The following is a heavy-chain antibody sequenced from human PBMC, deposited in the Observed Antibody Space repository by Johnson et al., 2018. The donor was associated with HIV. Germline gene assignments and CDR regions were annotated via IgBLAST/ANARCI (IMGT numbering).Heavy chain of an antibody. J-gene: IGHJ3*01. CDR3: YCTDDFGAGSESKGTFDA. V-gene: IGHV3-23*04. D-gene: IGHD3-10*01. CDR2: ISGSGGST. CDR1: GFTFSSYA. Sequence: VQLVESGGGVVQPGRSLRLSCAASGFTFSSYAMSWVRQAPGKGLEWVSAISGSGGSTYYADSVKGRFPISRDNSKNTLYLQMSSLRQDDTAVYSCYCTDDFGAGSESKGTFDAWGQGTMVTVSS.